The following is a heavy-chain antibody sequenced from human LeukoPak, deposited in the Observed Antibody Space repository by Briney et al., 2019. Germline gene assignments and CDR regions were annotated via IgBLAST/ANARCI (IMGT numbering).Heavy chain of an antibody. D-gene: IGHD4-17*01. J-gene: IGHJ4*02. CDR1: GFTFSSYG. Sequence: GGSLRLSCAASGFTFSSYGMSWVRQAPGKGLEWVSAISGSGGSTYYADSVKGRFTISIDNSRNTLYLQMNSLRAEDTAVYYCASPTSYYGDYVPFDYWGQGTLVTVSS. V-gene: IGHV3-23*01. CDR3: ASPTSYYGDYVPFDY. CDR2: ISGSGGST.